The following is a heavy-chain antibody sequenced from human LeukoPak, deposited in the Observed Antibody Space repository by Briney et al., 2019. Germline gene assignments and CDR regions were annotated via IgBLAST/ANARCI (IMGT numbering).Heavy chain of an antibody. CDR1: GGSFRGYY. V-gene: IGHV4-34*03. D-gene: IGHD3-22*01. CDR2: INHSGST. Sequence: SETLSLTCAVYGGSFRGYYWSWIRQPPGKGLEWIGEINHSGSTNYNPSLKSRVTISVDTSKNQFSLKLSSVTAPNTAVYYCSDSSGYLDDAFDIWGQGTMVTVSS. J-gene: IGHJ3*02. CDR3: SDSSGYLDDAFDI.